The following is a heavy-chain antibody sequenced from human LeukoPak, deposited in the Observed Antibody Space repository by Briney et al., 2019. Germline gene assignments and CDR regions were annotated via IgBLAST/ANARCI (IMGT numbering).Heavy chain of an antibody. V-gene: IGHV3-33*01. CDR2: IWYDGSNK. CDR3: ARDNPHFDY. J-gene: IGHJ4*02. Sequence: GGSLRLSCAASGFTFSSYGMHWVRQAPGKGLEWVAVIWYDGSNKYYADSVKGRFTISRDNSKNTLYMQTNSLRAEDTAVYYCARDNPHFDYWGQGTLVTVSS. CDR1: GFTFSSYG.